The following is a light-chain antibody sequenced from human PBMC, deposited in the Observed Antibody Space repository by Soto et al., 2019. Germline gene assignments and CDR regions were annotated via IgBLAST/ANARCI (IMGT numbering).Light chain of an antibody. CDR1: QGISSY. V-gene: IGKV1-9*01. Sequence: DIQLTQSPSFLSASVGDRVTITCRASQGISSYLAWYQQKPGKAPKLLIYAASTLQSGVPSRFSGSGSGTDFTLTISRLEPEDFAVYYCQQYGVSPAITFGGGTKVEIK. J-gene: IGKJ4*01. CDR3: QQYGVSPAIT. CDR2: AAS.